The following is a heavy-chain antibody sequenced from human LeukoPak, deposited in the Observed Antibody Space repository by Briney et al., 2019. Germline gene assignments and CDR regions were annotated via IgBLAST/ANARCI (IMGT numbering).Heavy chain of an antibody. Sequence: GGSLRLSCAASGFTFSNYWMSWVRQAPGKGLESVANINQDGTDTNYVDSVKGRFTISRDNAKNSVYLQMNGLRAEDTAVYYCARSRWPEDYWGQGTLVTVSS. CDR2: INQDGTDT. CDR1: GFTFSNYW. V-gene: IGHV3-7*01. J-gene: IGHJ4*02. CDR3: ARSRWPEDY. D-gene: IGHD4-23*01.